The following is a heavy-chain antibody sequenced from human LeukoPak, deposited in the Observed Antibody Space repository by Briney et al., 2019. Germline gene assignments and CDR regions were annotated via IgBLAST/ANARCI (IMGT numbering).Heavy chain of an antibody. CDR2: IYNSGTT. J-gene: IGHJ4*02. D-gene: IGHD5-24*01. Sequence: SETLSLTCAVSGGSIRNSSFYWGWIRQPPGKGLEWIASIYNSGTTYHNPSLKSRITIFVDTSKNQVSLKLGSVTAADTAVYCARHAVEGKWLQFYYFNFWGQGSLVTVSS. V-gene: IGHV4-39*01. CDR3: ARHAVEGKWLQFYYFNF. CDR1: GGSIRNSSFY.